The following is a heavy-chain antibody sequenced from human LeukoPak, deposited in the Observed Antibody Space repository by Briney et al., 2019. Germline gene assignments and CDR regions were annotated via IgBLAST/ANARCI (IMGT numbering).Heavy chain of an antibody. V-gene: IGHV3-20*04. J-gene: IGHJ3*02. D-gene: IGHD3-22*01. CDR3: ASDVTLIVTFIGDAFDI. CDR1: GFTFSSYN. CDR2: IDWNGDNT. Sequence: GGSLRLSCAASGFTFSSYNMNWVRQAPGKGLEWVATIDWNGDNTAYADSVKGRFTISRDNAKNSLYLQMNSLRAEDTALYYCASDVTLIVTFIGDAFDIWGQGTMVTVSS.